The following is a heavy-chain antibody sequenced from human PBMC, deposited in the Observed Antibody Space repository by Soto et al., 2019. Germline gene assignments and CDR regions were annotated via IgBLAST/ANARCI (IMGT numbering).Heavy chain of an antibody. CDR2: IYHSGST. CDR3: ARVPGP. CDR1: GGSISSCGYS. Sequence: SXTPSLTGAVSGGSISSCGYSWSWIRQPPGKGLEWIGYIYHSGSTYYNPSLKSRVTISVDRSKNQFSLKLSSVTAADTAVYYCARVPGPWGQGTLVTVSS. J-gene: IGHJ5*02. V-gene: IGHV4-30-2*01.